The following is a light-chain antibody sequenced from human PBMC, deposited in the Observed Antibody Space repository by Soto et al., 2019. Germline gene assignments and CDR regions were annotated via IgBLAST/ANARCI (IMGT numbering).Light chain of an antibody. Sequence: DIQMTQSPSSLSASVGDRVTITCRASQSISNSLHWYQQKPGKATNLLIYDASNLQSGVPSRFSGSGSGTDFTLTISSLQPEDFATYYCQQSYSINSFAFGRGTKMEIK. V-gene: IGKV1-39*01. CDR3: QQSYSINSFA. CDR1: QSISNS. J-gene: IGKJ2*01. CDR2: DAS.